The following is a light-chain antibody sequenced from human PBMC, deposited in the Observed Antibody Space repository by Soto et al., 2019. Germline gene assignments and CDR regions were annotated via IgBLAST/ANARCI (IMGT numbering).Light chain of an antibody. CDR2: EVS. V-gene: IGLV2-14*01. CDR3: FSYTSSGTYV. Sequence: QSVLTQPASVSGSPGQSITISCTGTSSDVGNYKYVSWYQQHPGKAPKLMIYEVSNRPSGVSNRFSGSKSGNTASLTISGLQAEDETDYYCFSYTSSGTYVFGTGTKRTVL. J-gene: IGLJ1*01. CDR1: SSDVGNYKY.